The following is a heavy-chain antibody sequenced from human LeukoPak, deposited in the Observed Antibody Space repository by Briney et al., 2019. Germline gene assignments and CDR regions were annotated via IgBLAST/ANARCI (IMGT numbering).Heavy chain of an antibody. J-gene: IGHJ6*02. Sequence: GGTLRLSCAASGFTFSSYGMPWVRQAPGKGGEGGAVISYDGSNKYYADSVKGRFTISRANSKTTLYLQMNSLRAEDTAVYYCAKDGFWYSSRWSFEYYGMDVWGQGTTVTVSS. V-gene: IGHV3-30*18. D-gene: IGHD6-13*01. CDR3: AKDGFWYSSRWSFEYYGMDV. CDR2: ISYDGSNK. CDR1: GFTFSSYG.